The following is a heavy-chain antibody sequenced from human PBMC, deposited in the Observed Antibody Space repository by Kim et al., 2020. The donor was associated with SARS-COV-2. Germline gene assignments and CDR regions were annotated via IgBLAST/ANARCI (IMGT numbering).Heavy chain of an antibody. CDR2: VHHNGNT. CDR1: SDSISDYY. J-gene: IGHJ4*02. V-gene: IGHV4-59*01. D-gene: IGHD3-22*01. Sequence: SETLSLTCTVSSDSISDYYWSWIRQPPGKGLEWIGYVHHNGNTNYSPSLKSRVTIAVYTSKTQFFLMLTSVTAADTAVYYCARKRADSSGFIDYWGQGVLVTVSS. CDR3: ARKRADSSGFIDY.